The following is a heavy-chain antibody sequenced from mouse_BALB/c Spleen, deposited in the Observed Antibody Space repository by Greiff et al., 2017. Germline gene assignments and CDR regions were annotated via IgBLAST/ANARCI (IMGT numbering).Heavy chain of an antibody. J-gene: IGHJ3*01. CDR2: IFPGSGNT. Sequence: VQLQQSGPELVKPGASVKISCKASGYSFTSYYIHWVKQRPGQGLEWIGWIFPGSGNTKYNEKFKGKATLTADTSSSTAYMQLSSLTSEDSAVYFCARDGDRYEAWFAYWGQGTLVTVSA. V-gene: IGHV1-66*01. D-gene: IGHD2-14*01. CDR3: ARDGDRYEAWFAY. CDR1: GYSFTSYY.